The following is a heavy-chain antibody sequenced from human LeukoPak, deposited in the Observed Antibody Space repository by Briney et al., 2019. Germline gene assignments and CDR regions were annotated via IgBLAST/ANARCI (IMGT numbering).Heavy chain of an antibody. CDR2: INPNSGGT. D-gene: IGHD4-17*01. CDR3: ARDEHDSDDYGDYYVAFDI. J-gene: IGHJ3*02. Sequence: GASVKVSCKASGYTFTGYYMHWVRQAPGQGLEWLGWINPNSGGTNYAQKFQGRVTMTRDTSISTAYMELSRLRSDDTAVYYCARDEHDSDDYGDYYVAFDIWGQGTMVTVSS. V-gene: IGHV1-2*02. CDR1: GYTFTGYY.